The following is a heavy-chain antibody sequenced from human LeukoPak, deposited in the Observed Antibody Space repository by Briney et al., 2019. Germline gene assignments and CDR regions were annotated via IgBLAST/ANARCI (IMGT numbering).Heavy chain of an antibody. CDR1: GGSLSSYY. CDR2: IYTSGST. Sequence: PSETLSLTCTVSGGSLSSYYWSWIRQPAGKGLEWIGRIYTSGSTNYNPSLKSRVPISVDKSKNQFSLKLSSVTAADTAVYYCARQYSSSWYLDYWGQGTLVTVSS. CDR3: ARQYSSSWYLDY. J-gene: IGHJ4*02. V-gene: IGHV4-4*07. D-gene: IGHD6-13*01.